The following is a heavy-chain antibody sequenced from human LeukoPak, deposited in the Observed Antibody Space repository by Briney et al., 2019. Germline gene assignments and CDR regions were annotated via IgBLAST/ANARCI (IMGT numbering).Heavy chain of an antibody. J-gene: IGHJ4*02. CDR2: IYYSGST. V-gene: IGHV4-39*01. D-gene: IGHD3-10*01. CDR1: GGSISSSSYY. Sequence: LETLSLPCTVSGGSISSSSYYWGWIRQPPGKGLEWIGSIYYSGSTYYNPSLKSRVNISVDTSKNQFSLKLSSVTAADTAVYYCATPRRITMVRGVTHFDYWGQGTLVTVSS. CDR3: ATPRRITMVRGVTHFDY.